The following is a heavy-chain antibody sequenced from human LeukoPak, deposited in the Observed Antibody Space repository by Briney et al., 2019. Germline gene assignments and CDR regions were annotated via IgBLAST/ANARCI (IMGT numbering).Heavy chain of an antibody. Sequence: SETLSLTCTVSGGSISSYYWSWIRQPPGKGLEWIGYIYYSESTNYNPSLKSRVTISVLTSKNRFSLKLSSVTAADTAVYYCATLTGGDDAFDIWGQGTMVTVSS. CDR1: GGSISSYY. CDR2: IYYSEST. D-gene: IGHD4-23*01. J-gene: IGHJ3*02. V-gene: IGHV4-59*01. CDR3: ATLTGGDDAFDI.